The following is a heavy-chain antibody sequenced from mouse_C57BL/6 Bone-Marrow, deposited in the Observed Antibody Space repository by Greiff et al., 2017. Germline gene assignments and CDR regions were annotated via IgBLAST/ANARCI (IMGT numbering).Heavy chain of an antibody. V-gene: IGHV5-9-1*02. CDR2: ISSGGDYI. Sequence: EVKLEESGEGLVKPGGSLKLSCAASGFTFSSYAMSWVRQTPEKRLAWVAYISSGGDYIYYADTVKGRFTISRDNARNTLYLQMSSLKSEDTAMYYCTRDRYYGSWFAYWVQGTLVTVSA. CDR1: GFTFSSYA. J-gene: IGHJ3*01. CDR3: TRDRYYGSWFAY. D-gene: IGHD1-1*01.